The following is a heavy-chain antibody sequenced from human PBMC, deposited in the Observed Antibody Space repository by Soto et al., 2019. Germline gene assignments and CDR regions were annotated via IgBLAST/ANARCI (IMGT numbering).Heavy chain of an antibody. Sequence: QVQLVESGGGVVQPGRSLRLSCAASGFTFSGYGMHWVREAPGKGLEWVAVISYDGSNKYYADSVKGRLTISRDNSQNTLYLQMNSLRAEDTAVYYCATGDYGDNSHTFDIWGQGTMVTVSS. J-gene: IGHJ3*02. CDR2: ISYDGSNK. D-gene: IGHD4-17*01. CDR3: ATGDYGDNSHTFDI. V-gene: IGHV3-30*03. CDR1: GFTFSGYG.